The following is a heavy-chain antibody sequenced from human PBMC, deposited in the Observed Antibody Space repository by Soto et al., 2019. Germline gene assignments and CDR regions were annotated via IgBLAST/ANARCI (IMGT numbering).Heavy chain of an antibody. D-gene: IGHD6-19*01. CDR1: GGSISSYY. Sequence: QVQLQESGPGLVKPSETLSLTCTVSGGSISSYYWSWIRQPPGKGLEWIGYIYYSGSTNYNPSLKIRVTLTVAPSKTPFSLKLSSVTAAATAVYYCARHRGSSGWYVWFDPWGQGTLVTVSS. CDR2: IYYSGST. CDR3: ARHRGSSGWYVWFDP. J-gene: IGHJ5*02. V-gene: IGHV4-59*08.